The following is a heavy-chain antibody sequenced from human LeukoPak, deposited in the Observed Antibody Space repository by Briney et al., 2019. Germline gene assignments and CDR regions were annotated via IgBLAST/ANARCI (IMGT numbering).Heavy chain of an antibody. Sequence: SETLSLTCAVYGGSFSGYYWSWIRQPPGKGLEWIGEINHSGSTNYSPSLKSRVTISVDTSKNQFSLKLSSVTAADTAVYYCARLGGGYDSSGFDYWGQGTLVTVSS. D-gene: IGHD3-22*01. V-gene: IGHV4-34*01. CDR2: INHSGST. CDR1: GGSFSGYY. CDR3: ARLGGGYDSSGFDY. J-gene: IGHJ4*02.